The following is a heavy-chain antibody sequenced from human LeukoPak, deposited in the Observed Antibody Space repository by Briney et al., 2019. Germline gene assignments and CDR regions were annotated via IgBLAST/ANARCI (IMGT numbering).Heavy chain of an antibody. J-gene: IGHJ4*02. D-gene: IGHD3-22*01. V-gene: IGHV3-23*01. Sequence: PGGSLRLSCAASGFTFSSSSISWVRQAPGKGLEWVSAITDAVGSTHYADSVKGRFTISRDNAKNSLYLQMNSLRAEDTAVYYCARDYAEYTYYYDSSGQGFDYWGQGTLVTVSS. CDR2: ITDAVGST. CDR3: ARDYAEYTYYYDSSGQGFDY. CDR1: GFTFSSSS.